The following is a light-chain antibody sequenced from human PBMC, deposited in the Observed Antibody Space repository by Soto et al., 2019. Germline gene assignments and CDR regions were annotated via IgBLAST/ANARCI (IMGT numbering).Light chain of an antibody. V-gene: IGKV3-15*01. CDR2: GAS. CDR3: QQYNNWPIT. CDR1: QSVSSN. Sequence: EIVLTQSPATLSVSPGERATLSCRASQSVSSNLAWYQQKPGQAPRLLIYGASTRATGIPARFSGSGSGTEFTLTISSLQSEDFAVYYCQQYNNWPITFGQGIRLEI. J-gene: IGKJ5*01.